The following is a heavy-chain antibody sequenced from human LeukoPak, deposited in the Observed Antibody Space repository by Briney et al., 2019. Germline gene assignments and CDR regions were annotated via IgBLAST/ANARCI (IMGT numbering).Heavy chain of an antibody. J-gene: IGHJ6*03. Sequence: PSETLSLTCTVSGGSISSYYWNWIRQPPGKGLEWIGYIYYSGSTNYNPSLKSRVTISLDTSKNQFSLKLSSVTAADTAVYYCARGRSSMVRGYYYYYMDVWGKGTTVTISS. D-gene: IGHD3-10*01. CDR1: GGSISSYY. CDR2: IYYSGST. CDR3: ARGRSSMVRGYYYYYMDV. V-gene: IGHV4-59*01.